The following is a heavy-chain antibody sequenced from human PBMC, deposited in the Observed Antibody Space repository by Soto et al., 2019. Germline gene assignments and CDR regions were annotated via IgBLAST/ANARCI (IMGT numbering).Heavy chain of an antibody. CDR2: ISAYNGNT. V-gene: IGHV1-18*01. D-gene: IGHD3-22*01. CDR1: GYTFTSYG. Sequence: ASVKVSCKASGYTFTSYGISWVRQAPGQGLEWMGWISAYNGNTNYAQKLQGRVTMTTDTSTSTAYMELRSLRSDDTAVYYCARDLEYYDSSGSPTDYWGQGTLVTVSS. J-gene: IGHJ4*02. CDR3: ARDLEYYDSSGSPTDY.